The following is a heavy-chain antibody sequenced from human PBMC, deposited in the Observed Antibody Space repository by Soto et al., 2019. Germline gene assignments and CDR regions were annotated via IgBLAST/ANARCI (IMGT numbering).Heavy chain of an antibody. CDR2: IHYSGRT. Sequence: QVQLQESGPGLVKASETLSLTCTVSGGSISSYYWNWFRQSPGKGLEWIGNIHYSGRTNYNPSLKSRVTISVDTSGNPFSLELSSVTAADTAVYYCARERYSSGWYNYFDPWGQGTLVTVSS. J-gene: IGHJ5*02. CDR1: GGSISSYY. CDR3: ARERYSSGWYNYFDP. D-gene: IGHD6-19*01. V-gene: IGHV4-59*01.